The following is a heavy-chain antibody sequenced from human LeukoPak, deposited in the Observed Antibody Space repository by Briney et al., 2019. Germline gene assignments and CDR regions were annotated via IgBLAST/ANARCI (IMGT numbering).Heavy chain of an antibody. CDR3: ARLDFTMIVVLRAAFDI. D-gene: IGHD3-22*01. CDR2: IYHSGST. Sequence: PSETLSLTCAVSGGSISSGGYSWSWIRQPPGKGLEWIGYIYHSGSTYYNPSLKSRVTISVDTSKNQFSLKLSSVTAADTAVYYCARLDFTMIVVLRAAFDIWGHGTMVTVSS. J-gene: IGHJ3*02. CDR1: GGSISSGGYS. V-gene: IGHV4-30-2*03.